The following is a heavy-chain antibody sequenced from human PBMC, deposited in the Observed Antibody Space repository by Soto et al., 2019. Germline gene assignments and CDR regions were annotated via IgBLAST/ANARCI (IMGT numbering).Heavy chain of an antibody. CDR1: GFTFRNYG. J-gene: IGHJ4*02. CDR3: AQKVNSGSGSKYFDY. V-gene: IGHV3-30*18. Sequence: GGSLRLSCAASGFTFRNYGMHWVRQAPGKGLEWVAVISHDGSDKYYADSMKGRFIISRDNSENTLFLQMNSLGAEDTAIYYCAQKVNSGSGSKYFDYFGQGTLVTVSS. D-gene: IGHD3-10*01. CDR2: ISHDGSDK.